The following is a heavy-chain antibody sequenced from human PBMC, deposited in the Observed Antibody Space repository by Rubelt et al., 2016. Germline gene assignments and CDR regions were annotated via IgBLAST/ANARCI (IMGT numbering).Heavy chain of an antibody. CDR3: ARGGRYYGSGSYQRHNWFDP. J-gene: IGHJ5*02. D-gene: IGHD3-10*01. V-gene: IGHV4-34*01. CDR2: INHSGST. Sequence: QVQLQQWGAGLLKPSETLSLTCAVYGGSFSGYYWSWIRQPPGKGLEWIGEINHSGSTNYNPSLKSRVTISGDTSKNQFALRLSSATAADTAVYYCARGGRYYGSGSYQRHNWFDPWGQGTLVTVSS. CDR1: GGSFSGYY.